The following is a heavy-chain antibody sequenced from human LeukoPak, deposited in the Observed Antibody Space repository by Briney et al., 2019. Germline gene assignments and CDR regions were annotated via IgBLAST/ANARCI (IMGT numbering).Heavy chain of an antibody. Sequence: GSLRLSCAASGFTFSSYPMSWVHQAPGKGLQWVSAITGGGGSAYYGDSVKGRFTISRDNSKSTLYLQMNSLRAEDTGIYYCATRPLMPPRFDYWGQGTLVTVSS. J-gene: IGHJ4*02. CDR2: ITGGGGSA. CDR1: GFTFSSYP. V-gene: IGHV3-23*01. CDR3: ATRPLMPPRFDY. D-gene: IGHD2-2*01.